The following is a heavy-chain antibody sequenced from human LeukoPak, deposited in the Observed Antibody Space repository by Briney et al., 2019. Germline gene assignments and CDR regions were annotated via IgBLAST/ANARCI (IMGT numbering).Heavy chain of an antibody. CDR2: ISGSGGST. J-gene: IGHJ4*02. Sequence: GGSLRLSCAASGFTFSSYAMSWVRQAPGKGLGWVSAISGSGGSTYYADSVKGRFTISRDNSKNTLYLQMNSLRAEDTAVYYCAKVFGYSSGCFDYWGQGTLVTVSS. V-gene: IGHV3-23*01. CDR1: GFTFSSYA. D-gene: IGHD6-19*01. CDR3: AKVFGYSSGCFDY.